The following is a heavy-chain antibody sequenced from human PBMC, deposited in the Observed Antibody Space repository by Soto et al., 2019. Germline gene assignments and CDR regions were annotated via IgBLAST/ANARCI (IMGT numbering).Heavy chain of an antibody. CDR2: IYYSGST. Sequence: QVQLQESGPGLVKPSQTLSLTCSVSGGSITTGGYYWNWIRQHPGKGLEWIGYIYYSGSTYYNPSLKSRVTISVDTSKNQFSLKLSSVTAADTAVYYCARITIYSGYKLDYWGQGTLVTVSS. CDR1: GGSITTGGYY. J-gene: IGHJ4*02. CDR3: ARITIYSGYKLDY. V-gene: IGHV4-31*03. D-gene: IGHD5-12*01.